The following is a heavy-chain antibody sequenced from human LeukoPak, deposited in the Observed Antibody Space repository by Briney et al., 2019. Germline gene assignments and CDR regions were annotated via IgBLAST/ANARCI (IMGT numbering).Heavy chain of an antibody. V-gene: IGHV3-9*01. CDR1: GFTFDDYA. Sequence: GRSLRLSCAASGFTFDDYAMHWVRQAPGKGLERVSGISWNSGSIGYADSVKGRFTISRDNAKNSLYLQMNSLRAEDTALYYCAKSSGTNYYYYGMDVWGQGTTVTVSS. CDR2: ISWNSGSI. J-gene: IGHJ6*02. CDR3: AKSSGTNYYYYGMDV.